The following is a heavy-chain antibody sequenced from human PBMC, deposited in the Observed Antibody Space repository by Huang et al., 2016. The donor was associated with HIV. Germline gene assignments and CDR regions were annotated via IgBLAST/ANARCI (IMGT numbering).Heavy chain of an antibody. D-gene: IGHD3-10*01. J-gene: IGHJ4*02. CDR2: IYYSGST. Sequence: QLQLQESGPGLVKPSETLSLTCTVSGGSIRSDNYYWGWIRQPPGKGLEGIGSIYYSGSTYDNPSLKRRVTITVDTSKNHFSLRMRSVSAADTAVYYCARLPGSITMIRGVITDPYWGQGTLVTVSS. CDR3: ARLPGSITMIRGVITDPY. CDR1: GGSIRSDNYY. V-gene: IGHV4-39*02.